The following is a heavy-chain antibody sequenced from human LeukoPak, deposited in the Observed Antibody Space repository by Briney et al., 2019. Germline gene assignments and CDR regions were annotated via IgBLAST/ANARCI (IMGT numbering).Heavy chain of an antibody. V-gene: IGHV1-18*01. D-gene: IGHD3-3*01. CDR1: GYTFTSYG. CDR2: ISAYNGNT. CDR3: AKDGGLGFLEYNYFDY. J-gene: IGHJ4*02. Sequence: ASVKVSCKASGYTFTSYGISWVRQAPGQGLEWMGWISAYNGNTNYAQKLQGRVTMTTDTSTSTAYMELRSLRSDDTAVYYCAKDGGLGFLEYNYFDYWGQGTLVTVSS.